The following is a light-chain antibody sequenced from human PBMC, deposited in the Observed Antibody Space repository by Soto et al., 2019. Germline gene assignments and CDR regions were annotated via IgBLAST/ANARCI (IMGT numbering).Light chain of an antibody. Sequence: DVVTTQSPLSLSVTLGQPASISCRSSQGLVYSDGNTFLNWFHQRPGQSPRRLIYQVSNRDSGVPDRFSGSGSGTDYTLTISRVEAEDVGIYYCVQGTHWPWTFGQGTKVEIK. CDR2: QVS. V-gene: IGKV2-30*01. CDR3: VQGTHWPWT. J-gene: IGKJ1*01. CDR1: QGLVYSDGNTF.